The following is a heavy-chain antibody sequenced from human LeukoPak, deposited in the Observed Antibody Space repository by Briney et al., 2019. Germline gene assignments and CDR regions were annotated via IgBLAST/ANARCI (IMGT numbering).Heavy chain of an antibody. CDR1: GYTFTGYY. CDR2: INPNSGGT. Sequence: GASVKVSCKASGYTFTGYYMHWVRQAPGQGLEWMGWINPNSGGTNHAQKFQGRVTMTRDTSISTAYMELSRPRSDDTAVYYCARGGDFWSGWAYYFDYWGQGTLVTVSS. J-gene: IGHJ4*02. D-gene: IGHD3-3*01. CDR3: ARGGDFWSGWAYYFDY. V-gene: IGHV1-2*02.